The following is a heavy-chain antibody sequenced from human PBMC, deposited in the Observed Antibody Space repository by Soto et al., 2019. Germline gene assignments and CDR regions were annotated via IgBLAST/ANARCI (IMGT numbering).Heavy chain of an antibody. D-gene: IGHD3-3*01. Sequence: SVKVSCKASGGTFSSYAISWVRQAPGQGLEWMGGIIPIFGTANYAQKFQGRVTITADKSTSTAYMELISLRSEDTAVYYCARGYHYDFWSGYLSYYGMDVWGQGTTVTVSS. CDR1: GGTFSSYA. CDR3: ARGYHYDFWSGYLSYYGMDV. V-gene: IGHV1-69*06. CDR2: IIPIFGTA. J-gene: IGHJ6*02.